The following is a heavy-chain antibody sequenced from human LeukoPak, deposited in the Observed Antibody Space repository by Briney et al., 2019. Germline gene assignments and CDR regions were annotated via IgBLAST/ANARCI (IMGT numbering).Heavy chain of an antibody. J-gene: IGHJ4*02. V-gene: IGHV4-4*02. CDR3: ARTHYGDYAQGLDY. Sequence: SETLSLTCAVSGGSISSSNWWSWVRQPPGKGLEWIGEIYHSGSTNYNPSLKSRVTISVDKSKNQFSLKLSSVTAADTAVYYCARTHYGDYAQGLDYWGQGTLVTVSS. D-gene: IGHD4-17*01. CDR2: IYHSGST. CDR1: GGSISSSNW.